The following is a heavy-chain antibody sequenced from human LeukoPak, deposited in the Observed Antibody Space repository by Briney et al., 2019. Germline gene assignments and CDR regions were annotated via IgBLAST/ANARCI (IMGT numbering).Heavy chain of an antibody. J-gene: IGHJ5*02. V-gene: IGHV1-2*02. CDR2: INPNSGGT. CDR3: AYDYGDYVFFGWFDP. D-gene: IGHD4-17*01. CDR1: GYTFTGYY. Sequence: ASVKVSCKASGYTFTGYYMHWVRQAPGQGLEWMGWINPNSGGTNYAQKFQGRVTMTRDASISTAYMELSRLRSDDTAVYYCAYDYGDYVFFGWFDPWGQGTLVTVSS.